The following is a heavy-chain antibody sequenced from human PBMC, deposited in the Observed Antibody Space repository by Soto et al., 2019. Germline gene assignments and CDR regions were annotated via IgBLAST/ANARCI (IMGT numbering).Heavy chain of an antibody. CDR2: FDPEDGET. CDR3: ATVRGGCGSGLFDY. Sequence: ASVKVSCKVSGYTLTELSMHWVRQAPGKGLEWMGGFDPEDGETIYAQKFQGRVTMTEDTSTDTAYMELSSMRSEDTAVYYCATVRGGCGSGLFDYWGQGTLVTVTS. CDR1: GYTLTELS. D-gene: IGHD1-26*01. J-gene: IGHJ4*02. V-gene: IGHV1-24*01.